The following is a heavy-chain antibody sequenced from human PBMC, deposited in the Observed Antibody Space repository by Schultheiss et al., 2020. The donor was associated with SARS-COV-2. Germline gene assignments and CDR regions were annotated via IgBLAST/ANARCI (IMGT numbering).Heavy chain of an antibody. J-gene: IGHJ4*02. CDR1: GGSFSGYY. V-gene: IGHV4-34*01. Sequence: SETLSLTCAVYGGSFSGYYWSWIRQPPGKGLEWIGEINHSGSTNYNPSLKSRVTISVDTSKNQFSLKLSSVTAADTAVYYCARSLAGRPWFFDYWGQGTLVTVSS. CDR3: ARSLAGRPWFFDY. D-gene: IGHD6-6*01. CDR2: INHSGST.